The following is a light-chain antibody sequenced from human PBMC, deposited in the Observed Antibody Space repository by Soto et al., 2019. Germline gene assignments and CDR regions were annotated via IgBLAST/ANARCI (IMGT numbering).Light chain of an antibody. CDR2: DAS. Sequence: ILLTQSPLSLPVTLGEPASISCRSSQSLLQSNVYTFLDWYQQKPGQAPRLLIYDASNRATGIPDRFSGSESGTDFTLTISRLEPEDFVVYYCQQYGNSPFTFGQGARL. J-gene: IGKJ5*01. CDR3: QQYGNSPFT. V-gene: IGKV3-20*01. CDR1: QSLLQSNVYTF.